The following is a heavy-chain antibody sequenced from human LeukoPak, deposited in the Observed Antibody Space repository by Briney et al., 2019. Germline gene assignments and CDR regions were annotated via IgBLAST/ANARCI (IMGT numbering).Heavy chain of an antibody. J-gene: IGHJ3*02. D-gene: IGHD6-6*01. CDR1: GGSISSYY. CDR3: ASTYSSSSDAFDI. V-gene: IGHV4-59*01. Sequence: SETLSLTCTVSGGSISSYYWSWIRQPPGKGLEWIGYIYYSGSTSYSGNTNYNPSLKSRVTISVDTSKNQFSLKLSSVTAADTAVYYCASTYSSSSDAFDIWGQGTMVTVSS. CDR2: IYYSGST.